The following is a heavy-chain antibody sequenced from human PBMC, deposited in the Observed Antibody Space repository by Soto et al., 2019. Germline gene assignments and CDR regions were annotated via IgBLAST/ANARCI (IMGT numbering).Heavy chain of an antibody. CDR1: GCSISSYY. CDR3: ARGPADGSWYYFDY. Sequence: PSETLSLTCTVSGCSISSYYWSWIRQPPGKGLEWIGYIYYSGSTNYNPSLKSRVTISVDTSKNQFSLKLSSVTAADTAVYYCARGPADGSWYYFDYWGQGTLVTVSS. V-gene: IGHV4-59*01. D-gene: IGHD6-13*01. CDR2: IYYSGST. J-gene: IGHJ4*02.